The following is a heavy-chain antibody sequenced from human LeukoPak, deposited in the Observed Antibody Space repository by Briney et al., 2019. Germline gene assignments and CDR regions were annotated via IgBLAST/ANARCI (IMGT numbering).Heavy chain of an antibody. Sequence: GGSLRLSCAASGFTFNDYGMTWVRQAPGKGLEWVSGLNWNGDITRYADSVKGRFTISRDNAKNSVYLQMDSLSAEDTAFYYCARGYGAGNYRRPFYGMDVWGQGTTVTVSS. CDR3: ARGYGAGNYRRPFYGMDV. V-gene: IGHV3-20*04. CDR2: LNWNGDIT. J-gene: IGHJ6*02. CDR1: GFTFNDYG. D-gene: IGHD3-10*01.